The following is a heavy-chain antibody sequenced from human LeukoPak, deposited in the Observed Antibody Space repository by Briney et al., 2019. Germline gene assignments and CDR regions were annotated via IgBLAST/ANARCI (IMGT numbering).Heavy chain of an antibody. CDR1: GGTFSSYA. J-gene: IGHJ4*02. V-gene: IGHV1-69*04. CDR3: AKSAAGTFWRVDY. Sequence: SVKVSCKASGGTFSSYAISWVRQAPGQGLEWMGRIIPILGIANYVQKFQGRVTITADKSTSTAYMELSSLRSEDTAVYYCAKSAAGTFWRVDYWGQGTLVTVSS. D-gene: IGHD6-13*01. CDR2: IIPILGIA.